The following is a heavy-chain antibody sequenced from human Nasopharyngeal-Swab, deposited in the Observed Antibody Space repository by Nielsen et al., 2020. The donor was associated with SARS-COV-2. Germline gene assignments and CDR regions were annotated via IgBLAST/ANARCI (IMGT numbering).Heavy chain of an antibody. V-gene: IGHV3-9*01. Sequence: SLKISCAASGFTFDDYAMHWVRQAPGKGPEWVSGISWNSGSIGYADSVKGRFTISRDNAKNSLYLQMNSLRAEGTALYYCAKDKDSSGYYFPFDYWGQGTLVTVSS. J-gene: IGHJ4*02. CDR3: AKDKDSSGYYFPFDY. CDR1: GFTFDDYA. CDR2: ISWNSGSI. D-gene: IGHD3-22*01.